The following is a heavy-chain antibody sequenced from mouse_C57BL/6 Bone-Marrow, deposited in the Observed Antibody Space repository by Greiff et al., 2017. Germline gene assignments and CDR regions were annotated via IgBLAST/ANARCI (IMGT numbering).Heavy chain of an antibody. CDR2: ISSGSSTI. Sequence: EVQLVESGGGLVKPGASLKLSCAASGFTFSVYGMHWVRQAPEKGLEWVAYISSGSSTIYYADTVKGRFTITRDNAKNTLFLQMTSLRSEDTAMYYCARVWYGSSLTYFDYWGQGTTLTVSS. D-gene: IGHD1-1*01. V-gene: IGHV5-17*01. CDR1: GFTFSVYG. J-gene: IGHJ2*01. CDR3: ARVWYGSSLTYFDY.